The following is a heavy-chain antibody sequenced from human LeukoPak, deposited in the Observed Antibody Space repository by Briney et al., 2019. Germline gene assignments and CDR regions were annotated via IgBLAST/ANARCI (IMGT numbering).Heavy chain of an antibody. Sequence: SETLSLTCTVSGGSISSYYWSWIRQPPGKGLEWIGYIYHSGSTYYNPSLKSRVTISVDRSKNQFSLKLSSVTAADTAVYYCAREVRVAALGNYMDVWGKGTTVTVSS. V-gene: IGHV4-59*12. J-gene: IGHJ6*03. D-gene: IGHD6-6*01. CDR3: AREVRVAALGNYMDV. CDR1: GGSISSYY. CDR2: IYHSGST.